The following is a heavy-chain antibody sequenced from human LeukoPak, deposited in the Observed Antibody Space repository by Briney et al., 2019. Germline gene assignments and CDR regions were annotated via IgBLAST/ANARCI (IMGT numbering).Heavy chain of an antibody. CDR2: IYYSGST. J-gene: IGHJ4*02. V-gene: IGHV4-39*01. D-gene: IGHD2-15*01. Sequence: SETLSLTCTVSGGSISSSSYYWGWIRQPPEKGLEWIGSIYYSGSTYYNPSLKSRVTISVDTSKNQFSLKLSSVTAADTAVYYCASQWYYFDYWGQGTLVTVSS. CDR3: ASQWYYFDY. CDR1: GGSISSSSYY.